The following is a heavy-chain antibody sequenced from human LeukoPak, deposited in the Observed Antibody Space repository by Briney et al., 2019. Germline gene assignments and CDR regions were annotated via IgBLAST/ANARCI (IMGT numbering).Heavy chain of an antibody. J-gene: IGHJ3*02. CDR3: ARPYSSSWYRAFDI. CDR1: GFTFSSYG. CDR2: ISSSGSTI. V-gene: IGHV3-48*03. Sequence: GGSLRLSCAASGFTFSSYGMNWVRQAPGKGLEWVSYISSSGSTIYYADSVKGRFTISRDNAKNSLYLQMNSLRAEDTAVYYCARPYSSSWYRAFDIWGQGTMVTVSS. D-gene: IGHD6-13*01.